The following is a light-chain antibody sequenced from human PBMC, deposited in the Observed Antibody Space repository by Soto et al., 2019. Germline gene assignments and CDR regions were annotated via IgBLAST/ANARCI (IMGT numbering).Light chain of an antibody. J-gene: IGKJ1*01. CDR3: QQYDDWPAT. CDR2: GAS. Sequence: EVVMRQSPATLSVSPGERATLSCRASQTVRNNLAWYQQKPGQAPRLLIYGASTRASGIPARFSGSGSGTEFTLTISSLQSEDLAVFYCQQYDDWPATFGQGTKVDIK. V-gene: IGKV3-15*01. CDR1: QTVRNN.